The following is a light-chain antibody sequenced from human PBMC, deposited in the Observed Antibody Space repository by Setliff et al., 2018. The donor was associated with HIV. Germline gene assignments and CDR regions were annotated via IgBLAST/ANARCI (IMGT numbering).Light chain of an antibody. CDR1: SGDVGSYDL. V-gene: IGLV2-23*02. J-gene: IGLJ1*01. CDR2: DVF. CDR3: YSYVGGGSIRYV. Sequence: QSALTQPRSVSGSPGQSVTISCTGTSGDVGSYDLVSWYQQQPGKAPKLIIHDVFERPSGISHRFSGSKSGNTASLTISGLQAEDEADYYCYSYVGGGSIRYVFGTGTKVTVL.